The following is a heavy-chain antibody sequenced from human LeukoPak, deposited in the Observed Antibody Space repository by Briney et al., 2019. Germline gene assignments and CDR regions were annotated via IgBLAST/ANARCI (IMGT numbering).Heavy chain of an antibody. CDR3: TKREGPMSGSYDYFDP. J-gene: IGHJ5*02. V-gene: IGHV4-4*09. CDR1: GGSISGYY. Sequence: SETLSLTCTVSGGSISGYYWSWIRQPPGQGLEWIAYIHSNGYTNYNPSLKSRATISVDTSKNQFSLKVTSVTAADTAMYYCTKREGPMSGSYDYFDPWGQGTLVTVS. D-gene: IGHD1-26*01. CDR2: IHSNGYT.